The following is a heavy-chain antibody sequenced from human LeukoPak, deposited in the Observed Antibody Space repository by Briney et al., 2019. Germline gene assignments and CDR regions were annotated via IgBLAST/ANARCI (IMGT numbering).Heavy chain of an antibody. Sequence: GGSLRLSCAASGFTFSSFAMHWVRQAPGKGLEYVSGISRDGRSTFYADSVKGRFTISRDNSKNTLYLQMNSLRAEDTAVYYCAKDFWSGYYPNYWGQGTLVTVSS. D-gene: IGHD3-3*01. CDR1: GFTFSSFA. CDR2: ISRDGRST. V-gene: IGHV3-64*02. CDR3: AKDFWSGYYPNY. J-gene: IGHJ4*02.